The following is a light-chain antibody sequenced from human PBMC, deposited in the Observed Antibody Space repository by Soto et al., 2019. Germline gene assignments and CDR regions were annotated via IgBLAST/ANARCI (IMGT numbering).Light chain of an antibody. CDR3: QKYNSAQFT. CDR1: QGISNY. J-gene: IGKJ3*01. CDR2: AAS. Sequence: DIQMTQSPSSLSASVGDRVTITCRASQGISNYLAWYQQKPGKVPKLLIYAASPLQSGVPSRFSGSGSGTYITHTISVLHPEDVATYYCQKYNSAQFTFGPGTKVDIK. V-gene: IGKV1-27*01.